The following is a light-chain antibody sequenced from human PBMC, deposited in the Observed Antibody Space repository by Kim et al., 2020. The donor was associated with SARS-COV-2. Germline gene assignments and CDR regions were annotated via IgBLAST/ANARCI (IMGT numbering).Light chain of an antibody. CDR2: QDS. V-gene: IGLV3-1*01. J-gene: IGLJ3*02. CDR1: KLGDKY. CDR3: QAWDSSTGV. Sequence: GSQGQTASITCSGDKLGDKYACWYQQKPGQSPVLVIYQDSKRPSGIPERFSGSNSGNTATLTISGTQAMDEADYYCQAWDSSTGVFGGGTQLTVL.